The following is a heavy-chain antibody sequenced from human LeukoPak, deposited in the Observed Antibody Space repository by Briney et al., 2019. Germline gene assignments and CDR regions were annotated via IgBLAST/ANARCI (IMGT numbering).Heavy chain of an antibody. CDR1: GFTFSSYG. CDR2: ISYDGSNK. V-gene: IGHV3-30*03. D-gene: IGHD3-10*01. CDR3: ARDSRGPIIGYFDY. Sequence: PGGSLRLSCAATGFTFSSYGMHWVRQAPGKGLEWVAVISYDGSNKYYADSVKGRFTISRDNSKNTLYLQMNSLRAEDTAVYYCARDSRGPIIGYFDYWGQGTLVTVSS. J-gene: IGHJ4*02.